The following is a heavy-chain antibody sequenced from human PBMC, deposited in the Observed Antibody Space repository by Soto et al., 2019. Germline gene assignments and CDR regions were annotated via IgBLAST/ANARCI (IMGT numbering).Heavy chain of an antibody. J-gene: IGHJ5*02. CDR1: GGSINSYY. V-gene: IGHV4-4*07. CDR2: IYSTGAT. Sequence: QVQLQASGPGLVKPSETLSLTCTVSGGSINSYYWSWIRQPPVKGLEGIGRIYSTGATNNNPALKSRVTMAVDPSKNQFSLRLTSVTAADTAVYYCAKAVGIRGVYNWFDPWGRGILVPVS. CDR3: AKAVGIRGVYNWFDP. D-gene: IGHD3-10*01.